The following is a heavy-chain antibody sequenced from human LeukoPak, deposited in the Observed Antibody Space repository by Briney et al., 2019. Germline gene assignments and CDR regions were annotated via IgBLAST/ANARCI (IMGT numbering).Heavy chain of an antibody. J-gene: IGHJ6*04. CDR3: AKDSAGASYMDV. Sequence: GRSLRLSCAASGFSFSIYGMHWVRQAPGKGLEWVAVIWYGGSNKYYADSVKGRFTISRDNSKNTLYLQMNSLRAEDTAVYYCAKDSAGASYMDVWGKGTTVTVSS. CDR1: GFSFSIYG. D-gene: IGHD1-26*01. CDR2: IWYGGSNK. V-gene: IGHV3-30*18.